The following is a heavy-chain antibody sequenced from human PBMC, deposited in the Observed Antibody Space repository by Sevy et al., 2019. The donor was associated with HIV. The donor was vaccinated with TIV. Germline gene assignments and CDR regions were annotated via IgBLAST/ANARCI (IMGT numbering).Heavy chain of an antibody. Sequence: GGSLRLSCAASGFTFSSYAMHWVRQAPGKGLEWVAVISYDGSNKYYADSVKGRFTISRDNSKNTLYLQMNSLRAEDTAVYYCAKDHNLWSEGGFLHHWGQDTLVTVSS. J-gene: IGHJ1*01. D-gene: IGHD3-10*01. CDR3: AKDHNLWSEGGFLHH. CDR2: ISYDGSNK. CDR1: GFTFSSYA. V-gene: IGHV3-30-3*01.